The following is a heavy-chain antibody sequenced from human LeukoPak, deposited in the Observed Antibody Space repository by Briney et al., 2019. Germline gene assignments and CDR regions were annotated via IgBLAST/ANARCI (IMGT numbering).Heavy chain of an antibody. CDR1: GGSFSGYY. Sequence: PSETLSLTCAVYGGSFSGYYWSWIRQPPGKGLEWIGYIYYSGSTNYNPSLKSRVTISVDTSKNQFSLKLSSVTAADTAVYYCARDRPETYGMDVWGQGTTVTVSS. CDR2: IYYSGST. CDR3: ARDRPETYGMDV. D-gene: IGHD6-6*01. J-gene: IGHJ6*02. V-gene: IGHV4-59*01.